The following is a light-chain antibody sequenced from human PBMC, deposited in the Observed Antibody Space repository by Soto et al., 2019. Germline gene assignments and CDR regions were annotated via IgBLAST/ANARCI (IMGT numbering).Light chain of an antibody. Sequence: QSALTQPASVSGSPGQSITISCTGTSSDVGGYNYVSWYQQHPGKAPKLMIYDVSNRPSGVSNRFSGSKSGNTASLTISGLQAEDEDDYYCSSYTSSILFGGGTQLTVL. CDR2: DVS. J-gene: IGLJ2*01. V-gene: IGLV2-14*01. CDR1: SSDVGGYNY. CDR3: SSYTSSIL.